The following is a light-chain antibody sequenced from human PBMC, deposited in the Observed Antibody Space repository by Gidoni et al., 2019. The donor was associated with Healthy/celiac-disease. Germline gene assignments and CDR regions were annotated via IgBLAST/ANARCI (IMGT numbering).Light chain of an antibody. V-gene: IGKV3-15*01. CDR1: QSVSSN. CDR3: QQYNNWPPYT. CDR2: GAY. J-gene: IGKJ2*01. Sequence: EIVMTQSPATLSVSPGERATLSCRASQSVSSNLAWYQQKPGQAPRLIIYGAYTRATGIPAMFSGSGSGTEFTLIISSLQSEDFAVYYCQQYNNWPPYTFGQGTKLEIK.